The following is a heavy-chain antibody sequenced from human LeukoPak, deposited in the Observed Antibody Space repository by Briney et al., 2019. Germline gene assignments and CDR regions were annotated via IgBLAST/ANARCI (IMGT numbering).Heavy chain of an antibody. V-gene: IGHV3-23*01. CDR2: ISGSGGST. CDR3: AKLRGGTTRNSYDY. D-gene: IGHD1-7*01. J-gene: IGHJ4*02. Sequence: GGSLRLSCAASGFTFRSYAMSWVRQAPGKGLEWVSAISGSGGSTYYADSVKGRFTISRDNSKNTLYLQMNSLRAEDTAVYYCAKLRGGTTRNSYDYWGQGTLVTVSS. CDR1: GFTFRSYA.